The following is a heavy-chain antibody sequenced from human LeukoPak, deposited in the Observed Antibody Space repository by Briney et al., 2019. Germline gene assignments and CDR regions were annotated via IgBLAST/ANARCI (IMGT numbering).Heavy chain of an antibody. Sequence: PGGSLRLSCEASGFTFSNYAMAWVRQAPGKGLEWLSYITSSSNIDYADSVKGRFTISRDNAKNSLYLQMNSLRDEDTAVYYCARDTDRGFDYWGQGTLVTVSS. D-gene: IGHD3-22*01. CDR1: GFTFSNYA. CDR2: ITSSSNI. V-gene: IGHV3-48*02. J-gene: IGHJ4*02. CDR3: ARDTDRGFDY.